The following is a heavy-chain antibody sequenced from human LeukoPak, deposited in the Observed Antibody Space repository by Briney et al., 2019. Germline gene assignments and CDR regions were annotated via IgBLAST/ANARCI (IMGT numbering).Heavy chain of an antibody. D-gene: IGHD2-15*01. CDR2: ISSSGSAV. CDR1: GFPLSSYS. J-gene: IGHJ4*02. V-gene: IGHV3-48*01. Sequence: GGSLRLSCAASGFPLSSYSINWVRQAPGKGLEWVSYISSSGSAVYYVDSVKGRFTVSRDNAKNSLFLQMNSPRAEDTAVYYCVRVKGSYFDYWGQGALVTVS. CDR3: VRVKGSYFDY.